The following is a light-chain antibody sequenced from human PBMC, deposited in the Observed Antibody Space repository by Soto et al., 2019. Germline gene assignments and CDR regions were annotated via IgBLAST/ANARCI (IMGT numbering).Light chain of an antibody. CDR3: AAWEDSLNARYV. Sequence: QSVLTQPPSASGTPGQRVTISCSGSSSNIGSNSVNWYQQVPGTAPKLLIFGSNQRPSGVPARFSGSKSGTSASLAISGLQSEDEADYYCAAWEDSLNARYVFGTGTKVTVL. CDR2: GSN. V-gene: IGLV1-44*01. CDR1: SSNIGSNS. J-gene: IGLJ1*01.